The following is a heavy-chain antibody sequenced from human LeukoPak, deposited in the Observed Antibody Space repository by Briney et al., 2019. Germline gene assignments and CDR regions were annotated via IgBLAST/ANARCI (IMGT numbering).Heavy chain of an antibody. J-gene: IGHJ4*02. CDR1: GGTFSSYA. CDR3: ARVLPGYCSGGSCSNSPFDY. Sequence: SVKVSCKASGGTFSSYAISWVRQAPGQGLEWMGGIIPIFGTANYAQKFQGRVTITADESTSTAYMELSSLRSEDTAVYYCARVLPGYCSGGSCSNSPFDYWGQGTLVTVSS. CDR2: IIPIFGTA. V-gene: IGHV1-69*01. D-gene: IGHD2-15*01.